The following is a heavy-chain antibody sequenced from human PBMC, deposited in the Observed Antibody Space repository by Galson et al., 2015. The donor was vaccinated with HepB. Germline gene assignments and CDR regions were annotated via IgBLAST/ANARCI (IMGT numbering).Heavy chain of an antibody. CDR2: ISYDGNNK. CDR1: GFTFSSYG. CDR3: ARDNYIVRYFDWLMGGMDV. J-gene: IGHJ6*02. V-gene: IGHV3-30*03. Sequence: SLRLSCAASGFTFSSYGVHWVRQAPGKGLEWVAVISYDGNNKYYADSVKGRFTISRDNSKNTLYLQMNSLRAEDTAVYYCARDNYIVRYFDWLMGGMDVWGQGTTVTVSS. D-gene: IGHD3-9*01.